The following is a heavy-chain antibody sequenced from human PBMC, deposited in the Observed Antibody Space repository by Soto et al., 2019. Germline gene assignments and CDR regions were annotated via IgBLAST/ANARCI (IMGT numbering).Heavy chain of an antibody. J-gene: IGHJ5*02. V-gene: IGHV3-33*01. CDR3: ARDRNPYDFWSGYYTDWFDP. CDR1: GFTFSSYG. D-gene: IGHD3-3*01. CDR2: IWYDGSNK. Sequence: QVQLVESGGGVVQPGRSLRLSCAASGFTFSSYGMHWVRQAPGKGLEWVAVIWYDGSNKYYADSVKGRFTISRDNSKNTLYLQMNSLRAEDTAVYYCARDRNPYDFWSGYYTDWFDPWGQRTLVTVSS.